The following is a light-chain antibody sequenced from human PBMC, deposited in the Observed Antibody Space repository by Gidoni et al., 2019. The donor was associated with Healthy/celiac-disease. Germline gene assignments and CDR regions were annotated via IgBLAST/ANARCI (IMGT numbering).Light chain of an antibody. CDR2: GKN. J-gene: IGLJ2*01. V-gene: IGLV3-19*01. Sequence: SSELTQDPAVSVALGQTVRTTCQGGSLRSYYASWYQQKPGQAAVLVIYGKNNRPSGIPDRFSGSSSGNTASLTITGAQAEDEADYYCNSRDSSGNHLEVFGGGTKLTVL. CDR3: NSRDSSGNHLEV. CDR1: SLRSYY.